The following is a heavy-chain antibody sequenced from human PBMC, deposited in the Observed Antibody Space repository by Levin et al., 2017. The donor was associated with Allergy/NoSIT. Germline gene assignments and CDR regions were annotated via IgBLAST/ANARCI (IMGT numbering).Heavy chain of an antibody. CDR2: IKHDARET. CDR3: ARVRTYEETYFDH. V-gene: IGHV3-7*01. J-gene: IGHJ4*02. CDR1: GFTFSNYW. Sequence: GESLKISCAASGFTFSNYWMSWVRQPPGKGLEWVANIKHDARETYYVGSVKGRFTISRDNAKNSLYLQMNSLRAEDTAVYYCARVRTYEETYFDHWGQGTLVTVSP. D-gene: IGHD5-12*01.